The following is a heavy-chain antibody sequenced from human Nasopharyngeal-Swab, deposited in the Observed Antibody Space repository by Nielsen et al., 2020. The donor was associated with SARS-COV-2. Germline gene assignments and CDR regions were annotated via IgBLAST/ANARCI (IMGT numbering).Heavy chain of an antibody. D-gene: IGHD2-21*02. J-gene: IGHJ4*02. V-gene: IGHV3-7*01. CDR1: GFTFSNYG. CDR3: TRCGGGCYSGRDY. Sequence: GESLKISCAASGFTFSNYGMHWVRQAPGKGLEWVANIKQDGSEKYYVDSVKGRFTISRDNAKNSLYLQMNSLRAEDTAVYYCTRCGGGCYSGRDYWGQGTLVPVSP. CDR2: IKQDGSEK.